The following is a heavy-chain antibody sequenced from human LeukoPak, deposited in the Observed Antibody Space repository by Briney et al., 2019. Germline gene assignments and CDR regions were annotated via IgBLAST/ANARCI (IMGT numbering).Heavy chain of an antibody. D-gene: IGHD6-6*01. V-gene: IGHV4-39*07. J-gene: IGHJ6*03. CDR1: GGSISSRTYY. CDR2: IYYSGTT. CDR3: ARDFSSSSTVYYYYYTDV. Sequence: NSSETLSLTCTVSGGSISSRTYYWGWIRQPPGKGLEWIGTIYYSGTTYYNPSLKSRVTISLDTSKNQFSLKLSSVTAADTAIYYCARDFSSSSTVYYYYYTDVWGKGTTVTVSS.